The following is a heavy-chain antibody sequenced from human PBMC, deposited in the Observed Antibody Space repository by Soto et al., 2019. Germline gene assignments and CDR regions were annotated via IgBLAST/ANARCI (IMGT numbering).Heavy chain of an antibody. CDR2: IYHSGST. CDR1: GVSISSGGYS. Sequence: SETLSLTCAVSGVSISSGGYSCSWMRQPPGKGLEWIGYIYHSGSTYYNPSLKSRVTISVDRSKNQFSLKLSSVTAADTAVYYCASARQYYYASSGYYDEYFQHWGQGTLVTVSS. J-gene: IGHJ1*01. CDR3: ASARQYYYASSGYYDEYFQH. V-gene: IGHV4-30-2*01. D-gene: IGHD3-22*01.